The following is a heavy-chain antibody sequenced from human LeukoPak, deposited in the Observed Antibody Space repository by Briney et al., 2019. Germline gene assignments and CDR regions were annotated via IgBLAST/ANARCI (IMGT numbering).Heavy chain of an antibody. V-gene: IGHV1-2*02. J-gene: IGHJ4*02. Sequence: ASVKVSCKTSGYTFTDYYIHWVRQAPGQGLEWMAWMNPNSGGTSYAQKLQGRVTLTRDTSISTAYMELSRLRFDDTAVYYCARNKEGKSLDNWGQGTLVTVSS. CDR2: MNPNSGGT. CDR1: GYTFTDYY. CDR3: ARNKEGKSLDN.